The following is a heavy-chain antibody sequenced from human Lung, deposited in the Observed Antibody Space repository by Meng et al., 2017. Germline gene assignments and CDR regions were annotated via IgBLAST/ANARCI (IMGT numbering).Heavy chain of an antibody. CDR1: VYPFTNYG. D-gene: IGHD6-19*01. V-gene: IGHV1-18*01. Sequence: QVHLVQSGAEVREPGASVKVSWKASVYPFTNYGISWVRQAPGQGLEWMGWISVYNVNTNYAQKFQGRVTMTTDTSTSTTYMELRSLRSDDTGVYYCARSPYSSGWPNFDSWGQGTLVTVSS. J-gene: IGHJ4*02. CDR2: ISVYNVNT. CDR3: ARSPYSSGWPNFDS.